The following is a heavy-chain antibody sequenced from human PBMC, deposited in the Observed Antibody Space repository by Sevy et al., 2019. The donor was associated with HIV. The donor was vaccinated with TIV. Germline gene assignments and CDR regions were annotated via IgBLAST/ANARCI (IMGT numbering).Heavy chain of an antibody. Sequence: SETLSLTCTVSGGSISSGSYYWSWIRQPAGKGLEWIGRIYTSGSTNYNPSLKSRFTISVDTSKNQFSLKLSSVTAADTARYCCARESGDCSSTSCYEGVFDYWGQGTLVTVSS. CDR1: GGSISSGSYY. CDR3: ARESGDCSSTSCYEGVFDY. V-gene: IGHV4-61*02. CDR2: IYTSGST. D-gene: IGHD2-2*01. J-gene: IGHJ4*02.